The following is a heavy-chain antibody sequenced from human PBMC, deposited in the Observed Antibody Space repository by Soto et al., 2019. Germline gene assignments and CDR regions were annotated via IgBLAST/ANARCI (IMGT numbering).Heavy chain of an antibody. CDR3: AHMFGQVSPFNWFDP. V-gene: IGHV2-5*02. J-gene: IGHJ5*02. CDR2: IYWDDDK. D-gene: IGHD3-10*02. Sequence: QITLKESGPTLVKPTQTLTLTCTFSGFSLSSRGEAVGWIRQPPGKALEWLALIYWDDDKRYSPSLKTRLAITKGTSRNQVVLTMTNMDPVDTATYFCAHMFGQVSPFNWFDPWGQGTLVTVSS. CDR1: GFSLSSRGEA.